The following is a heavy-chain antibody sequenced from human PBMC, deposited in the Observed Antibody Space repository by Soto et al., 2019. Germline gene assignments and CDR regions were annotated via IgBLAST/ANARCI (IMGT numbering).Heavy chain of an antibody. D-gene: IGHD2-2*02. V-gene: IGHV4-59*01. Sequence: SETLSLTCTVSGGSISSYYWSWIRQPPGKGLEWIGYIYYSGSTNYNPSLKSRVTISVDTSKNQFSLKLSSVTAADTAVYYCARAVRDCSSTSCYSFDYWGQGTLVTVSS. J-gene: IGHJ4*02. CDR3: ARAVRDCSSTSCYSFDY. CDR1: GGSISSYY. CDR2: IYYSGST.